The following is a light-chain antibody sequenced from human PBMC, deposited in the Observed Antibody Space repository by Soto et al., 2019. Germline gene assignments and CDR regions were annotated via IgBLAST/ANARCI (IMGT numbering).Light chain of an antibody. V-gene: IGLV2-14*01. CDR3: SSFTGSSIVV. CDR1: SSDVGGYNY. CDR2: EVS. J-gene: IGLJ2*01. Sequence: QSALTQPASVSGSPRQSITISCTGTSSDVGGYNYVSWYQQHPGKAPKLMIYEVSNRPSGVSIRFSGSKSGNTASLTISGLQAEDEADYYCSSFTGSSIVVFGGGTKLTVL.